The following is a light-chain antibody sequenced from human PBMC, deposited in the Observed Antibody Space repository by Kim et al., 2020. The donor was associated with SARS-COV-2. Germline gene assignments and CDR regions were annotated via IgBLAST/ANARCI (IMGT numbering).Light chain of an antibody. V-gene: IGKV3-20*01. CDR3: QQYGSSPPYT. CDR2: GAS. J-gene: IGKJ2*01. Sequence: SPGERPHRSCRARQSVSSSYLAWYQQKPGQAPRLLIYGASSMATGIPDRFSGSGSGTDFTLTISRLEPEDFAVYYCQQYGSSPPYTFGQGTKLEIK. CDR1: QSVSSSY.